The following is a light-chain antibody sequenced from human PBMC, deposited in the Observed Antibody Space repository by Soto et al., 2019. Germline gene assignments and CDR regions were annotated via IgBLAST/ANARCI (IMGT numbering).Light chain of an antibody. Sequence: EIVLTQSPGTLSLSPGGRATLFCRASQSVATSQLAWYQQKPGQAPRLLIGASSRATGVPDRFIASGSGTDFTLTISRLEPEDFAVYYCQQFASSPRTFGRGTKVDIK. V-gene: IGKV3-20*01. CDR3: QQFASSPRT. CDR1: QSVATSQ. CDR2: GAS. J-gene: IGKJ1*01.